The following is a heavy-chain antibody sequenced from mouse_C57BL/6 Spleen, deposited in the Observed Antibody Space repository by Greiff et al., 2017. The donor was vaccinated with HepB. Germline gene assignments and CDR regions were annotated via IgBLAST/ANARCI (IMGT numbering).Heavy chain of an antibody. CDR2: IYPGDGDT. D-gene: IGHD1-1*01. V-gene: IGHV1-80*01. CDR1: GYAFSSYW. Sequence: VQLQQSGAELVKPGASVKISCKASGYAFSSYWMNWVKQRPGKGLEWIGQIYPGDGDTNYNGKFKGKATLTADKSSSTAYMQLSSLTSEDSAVYFCARERLYGCSLFAYWGQGTLVTVSA. J-gene: IGHJ3*01. CDR3: ARERLYGCSLFAY.